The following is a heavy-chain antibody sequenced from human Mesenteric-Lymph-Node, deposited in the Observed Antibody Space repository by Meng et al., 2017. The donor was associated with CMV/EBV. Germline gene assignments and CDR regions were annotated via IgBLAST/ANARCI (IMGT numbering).Heavy chain of an antibody. V-gene: IGHV1-2*02. CDR3: ARAPLVPPAMNYYGMDV. D-gene: IGHD2-2*01. Sequence: ASVKVSCKASGYTFATYYIHWVRQAPGQGLEWMGWINPKSGDNEFAQRFQGRVTVTSDTSISTAYMELSRLSSDDTSVYYCARAPLVPPAMNYYGMDVWGQGATVTVSS. CDR1: GYTFATYY. J-gene: IGHJ6*02. CDR2: INPKSGDN.